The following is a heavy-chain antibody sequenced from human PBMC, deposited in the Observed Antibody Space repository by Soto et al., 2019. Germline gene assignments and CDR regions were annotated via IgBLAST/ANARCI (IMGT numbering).Heavy chain of an antibody. CDR3: GRGGGGSRQGFAP. V-gene: IGHV4-59*12. CDR1: GGSISSYY. Sequence: SETLSLTCTVSGGSISSYYWSWIRQPPGKGLEWIGYIYYSGITNYNPSLKSRVTISVDTSKNQFSLKLSSVTAADTAVYYIGRGGGGSRQGFAPWGQGTLVTVSS. J-gene: IGHJ5*02. D-gene: IGHD2-15*01. CDR2: IYYSGIT.